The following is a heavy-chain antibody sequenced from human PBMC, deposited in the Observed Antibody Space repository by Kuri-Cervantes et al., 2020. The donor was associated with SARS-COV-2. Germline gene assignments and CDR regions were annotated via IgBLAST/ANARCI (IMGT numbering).Heavy chain of an antibody. Sequence: SGPTLVKPTQTLTLTCTFSGFSLSTSGVGVGWIRQPPGKALEWLALIYWDDDKRYSPSLKSRLTITKDTSKNQVVLTMTNMDPVDTATYYCARIGGSSGFSHYYYGMDVWGQGTTVTVSS. CDR2: IYWDDDK. J-gene: IGHJ6*02. V-gene: IGHV2-5*02. D-gene: IGHD3-22*01. CDR3: ARIGGSSGFSHYYYGMDV. CDR1: GFSLSTSGVG.